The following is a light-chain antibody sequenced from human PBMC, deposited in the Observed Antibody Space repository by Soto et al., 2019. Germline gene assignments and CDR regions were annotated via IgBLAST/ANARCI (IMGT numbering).Light chain of an antibody. Sequence: DIPMTQSPSSLSASVGDRVTITCRASQGISTDLAWYQQKPGKVPKLLIYAASTLQSGVPSRFSGGGSGTDSTLTISSLQPEDVATYYCQKYDSGPEPITFGQGTRLEIK. CDR2: AAS. V-gene: IGKV1-27*01. J-gene: IGKJ5*01. CDR1: QGISTD. CDR3: QKYDSGPEPIT.